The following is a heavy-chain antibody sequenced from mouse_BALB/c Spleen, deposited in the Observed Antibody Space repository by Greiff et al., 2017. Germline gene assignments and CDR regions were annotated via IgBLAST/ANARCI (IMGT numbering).Heavy chain of an antibody. V-gene: IGHV3-8*02. Sequence: EVKVVESGPSLVKPSQTLSLTCSVTGDSITSGYWNWIRKFPGNKLEYMGYISYSGSTYYNPSLKSRISITRDTSKNQYYLQLNSVTTEDTATYYCARSPLTSPRYFDVWGAGTTVTVSS. CDR2: ISYSGST. CDR1: GDSITSGY. J-gene: IGHJ1*01. CDR3: ARSPLTSPRYFDV.